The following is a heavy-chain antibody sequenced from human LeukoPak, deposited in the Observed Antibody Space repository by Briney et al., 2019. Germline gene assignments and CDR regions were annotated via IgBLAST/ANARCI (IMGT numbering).Heavy chain of an antibody. CDR1: GGSISSSSYY. V-gene: IGHV4-39*07. CDR3: ARVWGSRPNDY. J-gene: IGHJ4*02. Sequence: SETLSLTCTVSGGSISSSSYYWGWIRQPPGKGLEWIGSIYYSGSTYYNPSLKSRVTISVDTSKNQFSLKLSSVTAADTAVYYCARVWGSRPNDYWGQGTLVTVSS. CDR2: IYYSGST. D-gene: IGHD3-16*01.